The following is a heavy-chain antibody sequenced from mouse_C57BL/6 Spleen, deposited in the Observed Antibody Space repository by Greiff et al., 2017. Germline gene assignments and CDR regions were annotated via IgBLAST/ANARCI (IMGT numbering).Heavy chain of an antibody. CDR1: GYSITSGYY. CDR2: ISDDGSN. V-gene: IGHV3-6*01. Sequence: EVKLQESGPGLVKPSQSLSLTCSVTGYSITSGYYWNWIRQFPGNKLEWMGFISDDGSNNYNPPLKNRISIPRDTSKNQFFLKLNSVTTEDTATYSCARGPWLAYWGQGTLVTVSA. J-gene: IGHJ3*01. CDR3: ARGPWLAY.